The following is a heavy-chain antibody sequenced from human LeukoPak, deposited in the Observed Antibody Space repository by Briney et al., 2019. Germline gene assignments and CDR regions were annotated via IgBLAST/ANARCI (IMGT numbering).Heavy chain of an antibody. Sequence: ASVKVSCKVSGYTLTELSMHWVRQGPGKGLEWMGGFDPEDGETIYAQKFQGRVTMTEDTSTDTAYMELSSLRSEDTAVYYCATGVGRVYCSGGSCPFDYWGQGTLVTVSS. J-gene: IGHJ4*02. CDR2: FDPEDGET. V-gene: IGHV1-24*01. D-gene: IGHD2-15*01. CDR3: ATGVGRVYCSGGSCPFDY. CDR1: GYTLTELS.